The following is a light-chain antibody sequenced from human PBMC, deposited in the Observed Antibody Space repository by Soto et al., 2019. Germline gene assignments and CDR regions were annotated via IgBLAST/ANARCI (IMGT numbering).Light chain of an antibody. J-gene: IGKJ1*01. CDR3: PQYGSEPQT. Sequence: EIVLTQSPGTLSLSPGERATISCRASQSVISSYLAWYQQKPGQAPQLLIYDASSRATGITDTFSGSGSGTEFTLTISRLEPEDFAVYYCPQYGSEPQTFGEGTKVEIK. CDR1: QSVISSY. CDR2: DAS. V-gene: IGKV3-20*01.